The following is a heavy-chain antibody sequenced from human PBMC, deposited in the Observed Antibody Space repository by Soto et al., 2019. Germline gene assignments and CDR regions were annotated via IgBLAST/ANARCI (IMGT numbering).Heavy chain of an antibody. D-gene: IGHD6-19*01. J-gene: IGHJ4*02. V-gene: IGHV5-51*01. Sequence: EVQLVQSGAEVKKPGESVKISCEASGYRFANYWIGWVRQMPGKGLEWMGVIYPGDSDTRYSPSFQGHVTISADKSTSTAYLQWSSLEASDTAVYYCARAPSHGWYQHFDYWGQGTLVTVSS. CDR1: GYRFANYW. CDR2: IYPGDSDT. CDR3: ARAPSHGWYQHFDY.